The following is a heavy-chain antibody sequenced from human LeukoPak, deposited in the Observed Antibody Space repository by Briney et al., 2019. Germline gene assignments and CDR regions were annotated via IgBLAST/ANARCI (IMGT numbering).Heavy chain of an antibody. CDR1: GYLFTSYW. CDR3: ARAALTVGATVWGDYYYYMDV. D-gene: IGHD1-26*01. CDR2: IYLGDCDT. J-gene: IGHJ6*03. Sequence: GGALEISWQSSGYLFTSYWIGWVRQTPGKGVEWMGIIYLGDCDTRYRPFLQGPVTLSADKFKRTAFLQWRLRNPSKTALLYRARAALTVGATVWGDYYYYMDVWGKGTTFTVSS. V-gene: IGHV5-51*01.